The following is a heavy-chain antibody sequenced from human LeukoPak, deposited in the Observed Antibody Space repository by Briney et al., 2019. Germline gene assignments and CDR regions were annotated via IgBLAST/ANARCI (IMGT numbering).Heavy chain of an antibody. V-gene: IGHV1-69*06. D-gene: IGHD3-9*01. J-gene: IGHJ4*02. CDR2: IIPIFGTA. CDR1: GGTFSSYA. CDR3: AREYYDILTGYYNPGY. Sequence: EAPVKLSCKASGGTFSSYANSWVRQAPGQGLEWMGGIIPIFGTANYAQKFQGRVTITADKSTSTAYMKRSSMRSEDTAVYYCAREYYDILTGYYNPGYWGQGTLVTVSS.